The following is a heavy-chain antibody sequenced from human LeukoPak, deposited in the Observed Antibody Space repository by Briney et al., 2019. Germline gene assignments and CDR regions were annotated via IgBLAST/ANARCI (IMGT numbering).Heavy chain of an antibody. Sequence: GESLKISCNGSGYXYTNYWISWVRQMPGKGLEWMGRIDPSDSYINHSPSFQGHVSISADKSISTAYLQWSSLKASDTAMYYCARLLDGSGSYAFWGQGTLVTVSS. V-gene: IGHV5-10-1*01. CDR3: ARLLDGSGSYAF. CDR1: GYXYTNYW. D-gene: IGHD3-10*01. J-gene: IGHJ4*02. CDR2: IDPSDSYI.